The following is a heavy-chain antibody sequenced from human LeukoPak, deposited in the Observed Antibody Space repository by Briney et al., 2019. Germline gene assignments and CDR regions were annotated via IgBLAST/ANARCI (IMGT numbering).Heavy chain of an antibody. Sequence: ASVKVSCQASGYTFTSYGISWVRQAPRQGIEWIGWTRAYNGNTKYAQKLQGRVTMTTDTSTSTAYMELRSLRSDDTAGYYCARVDILTGYFDYWGQGTLVTVSS. J-gene: IGHJ4*02. CDR2: TRAYNGNT. D-gene: IGHD3-9*01. CDR1: GYTFTSYG. V-gene: IGHV1-18*01. CDR3: ARVDILTGYFDY.